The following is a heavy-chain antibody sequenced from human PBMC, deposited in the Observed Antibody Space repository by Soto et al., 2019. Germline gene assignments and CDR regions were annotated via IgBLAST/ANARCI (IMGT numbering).Heavy chain of an antibody. J-gene: IGHJ4*02. Sequence: ASVKVSCKASGYTFTGYYMHWVRQAPGQGLEWMGWINPNSGGTNYAQKFQGGVTMTRDTSISTAYMELSRLRSDDTAVYYCAREAYYYDSSGYENWGQGTLVTVSS. CDR2: INPNSGGT. CDR1: GYTFTGYY. CDR3: AREAYYYDSSGYEN. D-gene: IGHD3-22*01. V-gene: IGHV1-2*02.